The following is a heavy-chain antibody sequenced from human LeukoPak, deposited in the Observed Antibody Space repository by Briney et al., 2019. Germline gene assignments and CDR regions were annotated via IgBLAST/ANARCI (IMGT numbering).Heavy chain of an antibody. CDR2: INHSGST. V-gene: IGHV4-34*01. Sequence: SETLSLTCAVYGGSFSGYYWSWIRQPPGKGLEWIGEINHSGSTNYNPSLKSRVTISVDTPKNQFSLKLSSVTAADTAVYYCARAGGSYYFTYWGQGTLVTVSS. J-gene: IGHJ4*02. CDR3: ARAGGSYYFTY. CDR1: GGSFSGYY. D-gene: IGHD1-26*01.